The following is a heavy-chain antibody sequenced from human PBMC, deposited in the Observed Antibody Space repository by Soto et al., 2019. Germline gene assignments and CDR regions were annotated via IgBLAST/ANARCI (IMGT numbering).Heavy chain of an antibody. CDR2: IFYSGST. CDR1: GGSISSGGYY. Sequence: PSETLSLTCTVSGGSISSGGYYWSWIRQHPGTGLELIGYIFYSGSTYYNPSLKSRVTISVDTSKNQFSLKVSSVTAADTAVYYCARGGDYVWGSYRYYFDYWGQGTLVTVSS. V-gene: IGHV4-31*03. D-gene: IGHD3-16*02. J-gene: IGHJ4*02. CDR3: ARGGDYVWGSYRYYFDY.